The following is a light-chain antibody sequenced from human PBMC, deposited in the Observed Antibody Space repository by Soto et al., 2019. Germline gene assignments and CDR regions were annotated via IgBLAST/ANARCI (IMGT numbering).Light chain of an antibody. J-gene: IGKJ1*01. CDR2: DAS. CDR1: KSVSSSY. Sequence: EIVLTQSPGTLSLSPGERATLSCRASKSVSSSYLAWYQQKPGQAHRLLIYDASSRATGIPDRFSGSGSGTDFSLTISRLEPEDFAVYYCQQYGSSPRTFGQGTKVEIK. V-gene: IGKV3-20*01. CDR3: QQYGSSPRT.